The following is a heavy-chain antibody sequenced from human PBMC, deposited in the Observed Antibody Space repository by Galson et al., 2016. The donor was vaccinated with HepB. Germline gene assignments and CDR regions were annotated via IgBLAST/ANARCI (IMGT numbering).Heavy chain of an antibody. J-gene: IGHJ6*02. V-gene: IGHV1-2*06. CDR3: ARERYEEISIYKYSFGMIG. Sequence: SVKVSCKASGNTFVDYVVHWVRQARGQGLEWMGRIFTKTGGTVITENFQGRVSMTWDASIRVAYLDMTSLRSGDTAVYYCARERYEEISIYKYSFGMIGWGQGTTVTVSS. CDR1: GNTFVDYV. D-gene: IGHD3-10*01. CDR2: IFTKTGGT.